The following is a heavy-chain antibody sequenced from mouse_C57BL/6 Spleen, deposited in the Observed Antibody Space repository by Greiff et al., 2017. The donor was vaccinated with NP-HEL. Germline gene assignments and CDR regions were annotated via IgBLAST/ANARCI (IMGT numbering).Heavy chain of an antibody. CDR2: INPNNGGT. D-gene: IGHD1-1*01. CDR3: ARDGSSYGGHFDY. CDR1: GYTFTDYY. V-gene: IGHV1-26*01. Sequence: EVQLQQSGPELVKPGASVKISCKASGYTFTDYYMNWVKQSPGKSLEWIGDINPNNGGTSYNQKFKGKATLTVDKSSSTAYMELRSLTSEDSAVYYCARDGSSYGGHFDYWGQGTTLTVSS. J-gene: IGHJ2*01.